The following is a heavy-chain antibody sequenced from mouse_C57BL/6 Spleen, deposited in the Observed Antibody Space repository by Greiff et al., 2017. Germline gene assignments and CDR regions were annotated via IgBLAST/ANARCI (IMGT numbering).Heavy chain of an antibody. Sequence: QVQLKQPGAELVRPGSSVKLSCKASGYTFTSYWMDWVKQRPGQGLEWIGNIYPSDSETHYNQKFKDKATLTVDKSSSTAYMQLSSLTSEDSAVYYCARSGANWDYWYFDGWGTGTTVTVAS. CDR2: IYPSDSET. CDR3: ARSGANWDYWYFDG. CDR1: GYTFTSYW. D-gene: IGHD4-1*01. V-gene: IGHV1-61*01. J-gene: IGHJ1*03.